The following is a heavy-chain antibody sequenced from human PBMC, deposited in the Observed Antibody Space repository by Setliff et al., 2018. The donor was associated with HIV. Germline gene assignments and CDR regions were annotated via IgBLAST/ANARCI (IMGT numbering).Heavy chain of an antibody. CDR1: GDSISIYY. CDR2: IYYTGIT. D-gene: IGHD3-9*01. V-gene: IGHV4-59*01. J-gene: IGHJ4*02. CDR3: ARGGYYDILTGYSNGFDY. Sequence: SETLSLTCTVSGDSISIYYWSWIRQPPGKGLEWIGYIYYTGITTYNPSLKSRVTISVDTSKNQFSLKLSSVTAADTAVYYCARGGYYDILTGYSNGFDYWGQGTLVT.